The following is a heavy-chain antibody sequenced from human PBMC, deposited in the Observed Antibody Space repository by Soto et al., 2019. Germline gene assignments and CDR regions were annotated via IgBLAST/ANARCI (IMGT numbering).Heavy chain of an antibody. Sequence: QVQLVQSGAEVKKPGSSVKVSCKASGGTFSSYAISWVRQAPGQGLEWMGGIIPIFGTANYAQKFQGRVTITADESTSTAYKELSSLRSEDTAVYYCARGPAYCGGDCFWYYFDYWGQGTLVTVSS. CDR1: GGTFSSYA. J-gene: IGHJ4*02. D-gene: IGHD2-21*02. V-gene: IGHV1-69*01. CDR2: IIPIFGTA. CDR3: ARGPAYCGGDCFWYYFDY.